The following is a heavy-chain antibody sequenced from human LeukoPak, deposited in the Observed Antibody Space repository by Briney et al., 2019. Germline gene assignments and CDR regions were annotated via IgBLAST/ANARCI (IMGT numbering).Heavy chain of an antibody. CDR3: ARDRGSGWYEGYHFDY. D-gene: IGHD6-19*01. V-gene: IGHV1-2*02. Sequence: ASVKVSCKASGYTFTGYYMHWVRQAPGQGLEWMGWINPNSGGTNYAQKFQGRVTMTRDTSISTAYMELSRLRSDDTAVYYCARDRGSGWYEGYHFDYWGQGTLVTVSS. CDR1: GYTFTGYY. CDR2: INPNSGGT. J-gene: IGHJ4*02.